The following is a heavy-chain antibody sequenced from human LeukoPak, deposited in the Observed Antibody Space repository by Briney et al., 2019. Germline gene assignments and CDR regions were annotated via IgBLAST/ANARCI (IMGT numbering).Heavy chain of an antibody. CDR1: GGSITSDY. Sequence: SETLSLTCIVSGGSITSDYWSWIRHPPGRGLEWIGSIYYNGITNYNPSLKSRVTISIDTSKSQFSLRLISVTAADTAMYYCARGGPWTTVTTTGAPLEYWGQGTLVTVSS. D-gene: IGHD4-17*01. CDR3: ARGGPWTTVTTTGAPLEY. J-gene: IGHJ4*02. V-gene: IGHV4-59*01. CDR2: IYYNGIT.